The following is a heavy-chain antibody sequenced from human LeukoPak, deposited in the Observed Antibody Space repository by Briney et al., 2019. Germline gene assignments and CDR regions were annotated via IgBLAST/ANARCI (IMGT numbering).Heavy chain of an antibody. D-gene: IGHD3-10*01. CDR1: GDSVSSNSAA. CDR3: ARSIKTLWFGGGDYFDY. Sequence: SQTLSLTCAISGDSVSSNSAAWNWIRQSPSRGLEWLGRTYYRSKWYNDYAVSVKSRITINPDTSKNQFSLQLNSVTPEDTAVYYCARSIKTLWFGGGDYFDYWGQGTLVTVSS. CDR2: TYYRSKWYN. V-gene: IGHV6-1*01. J-gene: IGHJ4*02.